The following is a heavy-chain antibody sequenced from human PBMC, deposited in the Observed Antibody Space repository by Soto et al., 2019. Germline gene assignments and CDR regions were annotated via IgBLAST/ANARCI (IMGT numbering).Heavy chain of an antibody. CDR1: GGTFSSYA. CDR2: IIPIFGTA. J-gene: IGHJ6*02. CDR3: ARAAGGLRFLEWSTYGMDV. Sequence: SVKVSCKASGGTFSSYAISWVRQAPGQGLEWMGGIIPIFGTANYAQKFQGRVTITADKSTSTAYMELSSLRSEDTAVYYCARAAGGLRFLEWSTYGMDVWGQGTTVTVSS. D-gene: IGHD3-3*01. V-gene: IGHV1-69*06.